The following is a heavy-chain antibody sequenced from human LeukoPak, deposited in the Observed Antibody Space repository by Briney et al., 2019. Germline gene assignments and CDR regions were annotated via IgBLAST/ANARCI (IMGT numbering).Heavy chain of an antibody. V-gene: IGHV3-7*01. CDR1: GFTLSDYW. CDR2: IRHDGSQI. J-gene: IGHJ6*02. D-gene: IGHD2-15*01. Sequence: GGSLRLSCAASGFTLSDYWMSWVRQAPGKGLEWVASIRHDGSQIYYLDSVKGRFTISRDNTKNSLYLQMNSLTVEDTAVYSCARYGGCSGGKCYVGHPNHYFYSGMDVWGRGATVTVSS. CDR3: ARYGGCSGGKCYVGHPNHYFYSGMDV.